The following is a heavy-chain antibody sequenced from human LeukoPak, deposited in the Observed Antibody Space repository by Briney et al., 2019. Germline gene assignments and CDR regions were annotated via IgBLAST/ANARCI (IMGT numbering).Heavy chain of an antibody. Sequence: GGSLRLSCAASGFTFSSYSMNWVRQAPGKGLEWVSSISSSSSYIYYADSVKGRFTISRDNAKSSLYLQMNGLRAEDTAVYYCARGTYSSSWYADYWGQGTLVTVSS. J-gene: IGHJ4*02. CDR2: ISSSSSYI. D-gene: IGHD6-13*01. V-gene: IGHV3-21*01. CDR1: GFTFSSYS. CDR3: ARGTYSSSWYADY.